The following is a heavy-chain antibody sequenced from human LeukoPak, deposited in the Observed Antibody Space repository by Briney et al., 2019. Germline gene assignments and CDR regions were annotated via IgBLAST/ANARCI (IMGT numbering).Heavy chain of an antibody. CDR1: GYTFTGYY. Sequence: ASVKVSCKASGYTFTGYYMHWVRQAPGQGLEWMGWISAYNGNTNYAQKLQGRVTMTTDTSTSTAYMELRSLRSDDTAVYYCARDDGLTTCDYWGQGTLVTVSS. CDR2: ISAYNGNT. D-gene: IGHD4-11*01. CDR3: ARDDGLTTCDY. J-gene: IGHJ4*02. V-gene: IGHV1-18*04.